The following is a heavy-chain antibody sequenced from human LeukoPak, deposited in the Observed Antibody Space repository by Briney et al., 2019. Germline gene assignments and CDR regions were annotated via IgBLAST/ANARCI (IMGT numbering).Heavy chain of an antibody. V-gene: IGHV1-2*06. Sequence: ASVKVSCKASGYTFTGYYIHWVRQAPGQGLEWMGRINPNSGGTNYAQKFQGSVTMTRDTSISTAYMELSRLRPDDTAVYYCARAQGSGWGYNWFDPWGQGTLVTVSS. J-gene: IGHJ5*02. CDR3: ARAQGSGWGYNWFDP. CDR1: GYTFTGYY. D-gene: IGHD6-19*01. CDR2: INPNSGGT.